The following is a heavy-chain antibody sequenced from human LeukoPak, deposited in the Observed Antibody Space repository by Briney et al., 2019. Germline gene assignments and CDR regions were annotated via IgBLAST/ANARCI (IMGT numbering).Heavy chain of an antibody. D-gene: IGHD3-10*01. CDR2: IWYDGTNK. V-gene: IGHV3-33*01. J-gene: IGHJ4*02. CDR3: ASDIGD. Sequence: PGGSLRLSCAASGFTFSSYGMHWVRQAPGKGLEWVAVIWYDGTNKNYAESVKGRFTISRDNAMNTLYLQMNSLRAEDTAVYYCASDIGDWGQGTLVTVSS. CDR1: GFTFSSYG.